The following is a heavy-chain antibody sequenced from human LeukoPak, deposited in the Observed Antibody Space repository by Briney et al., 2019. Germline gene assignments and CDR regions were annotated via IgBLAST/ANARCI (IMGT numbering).Heavy chain of an antibody. J-gene: IGHJ4*02. CDR2: ISAYNGNT. CDR3: AVQIQRTYDFWSGYYTHQPFDY. D-gene: IGHD3-3*01. Sequence: ASVKVSCKASGYTFTSYGISWVRQAPGQGLEWMGWISAYNGNTNYAQKLQGRVTMTTDTSTSTAYMELRSLRSDDTAVYYCAVQIQRTYDFWSGYYTHQPFDYWGQGTLVTVSS. CDR1: GYTFTSYG. V-gene: IGHV1-18*01.